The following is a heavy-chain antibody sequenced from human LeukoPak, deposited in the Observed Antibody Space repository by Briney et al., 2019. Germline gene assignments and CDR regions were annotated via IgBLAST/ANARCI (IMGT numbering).Heavy chain of an antibody. CDR1: GYTFTNYA. V-gene: IGHV1-3*02. D-gene: IGHD4-23*01. CDR2: TNGATGNT. J-gene: IGHJ4*02. Sequence: AASVRVSCKASGYTFTNYALHWVRQAPGQSLEWMGWTNGATGNTRFSQDFQGRLTITIDTSASTGYVELSSLRSEDTAVYYCARSPGGNARTWLDYGGQGTLVTVSS. CDR3: ARSPGGNARTWLDY.